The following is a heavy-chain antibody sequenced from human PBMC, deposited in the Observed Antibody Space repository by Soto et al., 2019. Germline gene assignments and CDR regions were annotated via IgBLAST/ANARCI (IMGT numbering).Heavy chain of an antibody. D-gene: IGHD3-3*01. Sequence: PGGSLRLSCAASGFTFSSYSMNWVRQAPGKXLEWVSSISSSSSYIYYADSVKGRFTISRDNAKNSLYLQMNSLRAEDTAVYYCAREGLYDFWSGYPYYYYYYGMDVWGQGTTVTVSS. CDR2: ISSSSSYI. CDR1: GFTFSSYS. V-gene: IGHV3-21*01. J-gene: IGHJ6*02. CDR3: AREGLYDFWSGYPYYYYYYGMDV.